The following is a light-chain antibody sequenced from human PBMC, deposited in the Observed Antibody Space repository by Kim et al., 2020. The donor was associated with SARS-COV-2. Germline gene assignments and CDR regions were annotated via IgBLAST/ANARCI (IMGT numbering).Light chain of an antibody. J-gene: IGKJ2*01. CDR2: AAS. V-gene: IGKV1-27*01. Sequence: SASVGDRVTITCRASLGISTFLAWYQQRPGKAPELLISAASALQSGDPSRFSGSGSGTYFTLAISSLQPEDAATYFCQQYNSAPYTFGQGTKLEIK. CDR3: QQYNSAPYT. CDR1: LGISTF.